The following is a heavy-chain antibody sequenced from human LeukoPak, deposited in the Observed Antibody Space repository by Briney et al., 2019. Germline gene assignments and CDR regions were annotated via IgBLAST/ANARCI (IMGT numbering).Heavy chain of an antibody. D-gene: IGHD4-17*01. Sequence: SVKVSCKASGGTFSSYAISWVRQAPGQGLEWMGGMIPIFGSASYAQKFQRRVTITTDESTSTAYMELSSLRSEDTAVYYCARDLGDYAVQAFDIWGQGTMVTVSS. V-gene: IGHV1-69*05. J-gene: IGHJ3*02. CDR2: MIPIFGSA. CDR3: ARDLGDYAVQAFDI. CDR1: GGTFSSYA.